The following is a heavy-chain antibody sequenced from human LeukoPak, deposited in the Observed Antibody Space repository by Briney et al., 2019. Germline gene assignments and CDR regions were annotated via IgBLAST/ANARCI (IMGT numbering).Heavy chain of an antibody. CDR2: VNHSGST. CDR1: GGSFSGYY. J-gene: IGHJ6*02. CDR3: ARSGMTYYYGMDV. Sequence: SETLSLTCAVYGGSFSGYYWSWIRQPPGKGLEWIGEVNHSGSTNYNPPLKSRVTISVDTSKNQFSLKLSSVTAADTAVYYCARSGMTYYYGMDVWGQGTTVTVSS. V-gene: IGHV4-34*01.